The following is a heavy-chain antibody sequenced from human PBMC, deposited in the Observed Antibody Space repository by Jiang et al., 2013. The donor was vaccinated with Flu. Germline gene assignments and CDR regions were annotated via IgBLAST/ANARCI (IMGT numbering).Heavy chain of an antibody. CDR3: ATGGYPAVVTYYYFDY. CDR1: GYSFNNFW. Sequence: KKPGESLKISCKGSGYSFNNFWIAWVRQMPGKGLEWMGIIYPGDSDTRYSPSFQGQVTISADKSISTAYLQWSSLKASDTAVYYCATGGYPAVVTYYYFDYWGQGTLVSVSS. CDR2: IYPGDSDT. V-gene: IGHV5-51*01. J-gene: IGHJ4*02. D-gene: IGHD3-22*01.